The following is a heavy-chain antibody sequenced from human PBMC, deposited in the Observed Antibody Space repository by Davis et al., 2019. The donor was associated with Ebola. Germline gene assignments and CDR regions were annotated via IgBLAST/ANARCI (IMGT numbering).Heavy chain of an antibody. CDR2: MNPNSGNT. Sequence: AASVKVSCKASGYTFTSYDINWVRQATGQGLEWMGWMNPNSGNTGYAQKFQGRVTMTRNTSISTAYMELSSLRSEDTAVYYCARGQRIFGVVMKYFQHWGQGTLVTVSS. J-gene: IGHJ1*01. V-gene: IGHV1-8*01. CDR3: ARGQRIFGVVMKYFQH. CDR1: GYTFTSYD. D-gene: IGHD3-3*01.